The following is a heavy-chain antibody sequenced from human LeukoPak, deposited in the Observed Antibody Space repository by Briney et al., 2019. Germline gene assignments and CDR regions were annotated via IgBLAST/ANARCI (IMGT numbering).Heavy chain of an antibody. CDR1: GFTFDDYG. CDR3: ARDPRNVGLAP. V-gene: IGHV3-20*04. D-gene: IGHD2-15*01. CDR2: LSGSGGNT. J-gene: IGHJ5*02. Sequence: GGSLRLSCAASGFTFDDYGMSWVRQAPGKGLEWVSSLSGSGGNTYYADSVKGRFTISRDNVKNTLYLQMNSLRVEDTAVYYCARDPRNVGLAPWGQGTLVTVSS.